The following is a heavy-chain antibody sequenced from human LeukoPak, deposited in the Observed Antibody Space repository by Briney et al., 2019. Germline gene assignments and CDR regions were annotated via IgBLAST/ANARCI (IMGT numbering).Heavy chain of an antibody. D-gene: IGHD3-22*01. CDR3: ARDKHYYDSSNYV. CDR1: GFTFNDYG. Sequence: GGSLRLSCAASGFTFNDYGMSWVRQGPGKGLEWVSGINWNGGTTGYADSVRGRFTISRGNAKNSLYLQMNSLRAEDTALYYCARDKHYYDSSNYVWGQGTLVTVSS. CDR2: INWNGGTT. J-gene: IGHJ4*02. V-gene: IGHV3-20*04.